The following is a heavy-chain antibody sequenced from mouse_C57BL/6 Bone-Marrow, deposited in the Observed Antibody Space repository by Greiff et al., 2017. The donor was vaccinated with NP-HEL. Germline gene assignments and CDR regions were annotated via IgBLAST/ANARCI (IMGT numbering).Heavy chain of an antibody. CDR3: ARQHYYYGSPYFDY. V-gene: IGHV5-12*01. J-gene: IGHJ2*01. CDR1: GFTFSDYY. CDR2: ISNGGGST. D-gene: IGHD1-1*01. Sequence: VQLKESGGGLVQPGGSLKLSCAASGFTFSDYYMYWVRQTPEKRLEWVAYISNGGGSTYYPDTVKGRFTISRDNAKNTLYLQMSRLKSEDTAMYYCARQHYYYGSPYFDYWGQGTTLTVSS.